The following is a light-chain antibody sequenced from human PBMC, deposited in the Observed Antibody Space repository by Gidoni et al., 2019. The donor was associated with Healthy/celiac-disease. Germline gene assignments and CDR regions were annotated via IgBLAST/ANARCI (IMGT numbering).Light chain of an antibody. CDR2: DAS. J-gene: IGKJ2*01. CDR3: QQYDIMYT. CDR1: QDISNY. Sequence: DIQMTQSPSSLSASVGDRVTITCQASQDISNYLNWYQQKPGKAPKLLIYDASNLETGVPSRFSGSGSGTDFTFTISSVQPEDIATYYCQQYDIMYTFGQGTKLEIK. V-gene: IGKV1-33*01.